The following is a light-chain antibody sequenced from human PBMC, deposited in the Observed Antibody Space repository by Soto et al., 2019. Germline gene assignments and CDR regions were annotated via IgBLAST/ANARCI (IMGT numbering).Light chain of an antibody. CDR1: QSITGW. CDR3: QQYNPYSPWT. Sequence: DIQMTQSPPTLSASVGDRVTISCRASQSITGWLAWFQQKPGKAPKLLISKASKLESGVPSRFSGSGSGTDFTLTISGLQPDDFATYYRQQYNPYSPWTFGQGTKVEIK. J-gene: IGKJ1*01. V-gene: IGKV1-5*03. CDR2: KAS.